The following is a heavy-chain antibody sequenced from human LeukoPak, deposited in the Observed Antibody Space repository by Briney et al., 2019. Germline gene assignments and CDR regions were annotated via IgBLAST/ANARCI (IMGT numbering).Heavy chain of an antibody. CDR2: ISGSGGST. J-gene: IGHJ4*02. V-gene: IGHV3-23*01. CDR1: GFTFSSYA. D-gene: IGHD6-13*01. Sequence: GGSLRLSCAASGFTFSSYAMSWGRQPPGKGLDWVSAISGSGGSTYYADSVKGRFTISRDNSKNTLYLQMSSLRAEDTAVYYCAKDQPRIAAAGTDDYWGQGTLVTVSS. CDR3: AKDQPRIAAAGTDDY.